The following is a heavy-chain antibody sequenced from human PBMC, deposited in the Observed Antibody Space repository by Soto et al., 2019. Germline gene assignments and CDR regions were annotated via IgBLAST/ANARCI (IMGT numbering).Heavy chain of an antibody. CDR2: IGGSSSYI. Sequence: LRLSCAASGFTFSSYNMNWVRQAPGKGLEWVSCIGGSSSYIYYVDSVQGRFTISRDNAKNSLNLQMNSLRVEDTAVYYCARGDWFGELLGFWGQGTLVTVSS. CDR3: ARGDWFGELLGF. D-gene: IGHD3-10*01. CDR1: GFTFSSYN. J-gene: IGHJ4*02. V-gene: IGHV3-21*01.